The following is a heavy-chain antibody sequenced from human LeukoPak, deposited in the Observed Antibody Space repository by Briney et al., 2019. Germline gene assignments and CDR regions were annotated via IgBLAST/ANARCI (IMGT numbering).Heavy chain of an antibody. V-gene: IGHV1-69*13. CDR1: GGTFSSHA. J-gene: IGHJ6*02. Sequence: ASVKVSCKASGGTFSSHAISWVRQAPGQGLEWMGGIIPIFGTANYAQKFQGRVTITADESTSTAYMELSSLRSEDTAVYYCASGPYYANPQGLTLSCFYYGMDVWGQGTTVTVSS. CDR2: IIPIFGTA. CDR3: ASGPYYANPQGLTLSCFYYGMDV. D-gene: IGHD3-10*01.